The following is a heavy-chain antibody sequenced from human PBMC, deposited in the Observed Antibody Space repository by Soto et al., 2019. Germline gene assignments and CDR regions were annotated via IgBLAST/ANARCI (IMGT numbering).Heavy chain of an antibody. CDR1: GFTFSSYA. CDR3: ARYIPGVRYYGMDV. CDR2: IGESGTPT. V-gene: IGHV3-23*01. Sequence: GSLRLSCAASGFTFSSYAMKWVRQAPGKGLEWVSLIGESGTPTYYADSVKGRFTISRDNSGNTLFLEMYSLRAEDTAVYYCARYIPGVRYYGMDVWGQGTTVTGSS. J-gene: IGHJ6*02. D-gene: IGHD2-2*01.